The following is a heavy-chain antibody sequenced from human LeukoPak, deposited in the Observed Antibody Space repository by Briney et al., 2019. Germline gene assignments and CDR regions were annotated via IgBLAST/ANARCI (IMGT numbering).Heavy chain of an antibody. V-gene: IGHV4-59*01. CDR2: IYYSGST. J-gene: IGHJ4*02. D-gene: IGHD1-26*01. Sequence: PSETLSLTCTVSSGSISSYYWSWIRQPPGKGLEWIGYIYYSGSTNYNPSLKSRVTISVDTSKNQFSLKLSSVTAADTAVYYCARDHPGAPFDYWGQGTLVTVSS. CDR3: ARDHPGAPFDY. CDR1: SGSISSYY.